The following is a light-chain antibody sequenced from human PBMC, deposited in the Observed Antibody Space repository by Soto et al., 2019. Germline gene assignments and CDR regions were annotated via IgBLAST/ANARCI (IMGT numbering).Light chain of an antibody. V-gene: IGKV1-39*01. Sequence: DIQMTQSPSSLSASVGDRVTITCRASQSISSYLNWYQQKPGKAPKLLIYAASSLQSGVPSRFNGSGSGTDFTLTISSLQPEDFATYYCQQSHSTPLTFGQGTKVDIK. CDR1: QSISSY. CDR3: QQSHSTPLT. J-gene: IGKJ1*01. CDR2: AAS.